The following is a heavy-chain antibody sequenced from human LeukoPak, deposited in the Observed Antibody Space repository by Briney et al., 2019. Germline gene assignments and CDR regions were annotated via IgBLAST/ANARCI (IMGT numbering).Heavy chain of an antibody. D-gene: IGHD6-13*01. J-gene: IGHJ6*02. CDR2: ISYDGSNK. Sequence: GGSLRLSCAASGFTFSSYGMHWVRQAPGKGLEWVAVISYDGSNKYYADSVKGRFTISRDNSKNTLYLQMGSLRVEDMAVYYCAGGPHSSSWGVDYYYYYGMDVWGQGTTVTVSS. CDR1: GFTFSSYG. CDR3: AGGPHSSSWGVDYYYYYGMDV. V-gene: IGHV3-30*03.